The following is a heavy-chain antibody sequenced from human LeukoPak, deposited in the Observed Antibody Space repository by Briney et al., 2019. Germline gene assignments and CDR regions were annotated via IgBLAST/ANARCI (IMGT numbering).Heavy chain of an antibody. Sequence: SQTLSLTCAISGDSVSSNSAAWNWIRQSPSRGLEWLGRTYYRSKWYNDYAVSVKSRITISPDTSKNQFSLQLNSVTPEDTAVYYCARAYDFWSGYYTEFDYWGQGTLVTVSS. CDR3: ARAYDFWSGYYTEFDY. CDR2: TYYRSKWYN. J-gene: IGHJ4*02. D-gene: IGHD3-3*01. V-gene: IGHV6-1*01. CDR1: GDSVSSNSAA.